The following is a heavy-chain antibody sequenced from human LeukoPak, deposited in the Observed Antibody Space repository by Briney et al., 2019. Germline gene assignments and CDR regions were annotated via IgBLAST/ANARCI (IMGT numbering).Heavy chain of an antibody. J-gene: IGHJ3*02. V-gene: IGHV3-21*01. CDR3: ARDSFYGGNPYDAFDI. CDR2: ISSSSSYI. CDR1: GFTFSSYS. Sequence: GGSLRLSCAASGFTFSSYSMTWVRQAPGKGLEWVSSISSSSSYIYYADSVKGRFTISRDNAKNSLYPQMNSLRAEDTAVYYCARDSFYGGNPYDAFDIWGQGTMVTVSS. D-gene: IGHD4-17*01.